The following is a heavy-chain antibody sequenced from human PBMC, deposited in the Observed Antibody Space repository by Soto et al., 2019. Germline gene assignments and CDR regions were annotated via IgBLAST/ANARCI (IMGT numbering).Heavy chain of an antibody. CDR3: AKGEKAIFGVVIGLESSYYYYYMDV. D-gene: IGHD3-3*01. Sequence: ASVKVSCKVSGYTLTELSMHWVRQAPGKGLEWMGGFDPEDGETIYAQKFQGRVTMTEDTSTDTAYMELSSLRAEDTAVYYCAKGEKAIFGVVIGLESSYYYYYMDVWGKGTTVTVSS. CDR2: FDPEDGET. CDR1: GYTLTELS. J-gene: IGHJ6*03. V-gene: IGHV1-24*01.